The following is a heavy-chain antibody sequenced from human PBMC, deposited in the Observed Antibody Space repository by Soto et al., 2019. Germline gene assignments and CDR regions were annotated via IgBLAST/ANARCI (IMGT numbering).Heavy chain of an antibody. Sequence: PSETLSLTCTVSGGSISSGGYYWSWIRQHPGKGLGWIGYIYYSGSTYYNPSLKSRVTISVDTSKNQFSLKLSSVTAADTAVYYCARDRSGGYCSSTSCYGGNWFDPWGQGTLVTVSS. CDR3: ARDRSGGYCSSTSCYGGNWFDP. CDR2: IYYSGST. J-gene: IGHJ5*02. CDR1: GGSISSGGYY. V-gene: IGHV4-31*03. D-gene: IGHD2-2*01.